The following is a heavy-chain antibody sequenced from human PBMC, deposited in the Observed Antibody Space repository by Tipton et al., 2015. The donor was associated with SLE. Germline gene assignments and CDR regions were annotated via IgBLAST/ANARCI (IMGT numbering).Heavy chain of an antibody. CDR1: GGSISSGYY. Sequence: TLSLTCTVSGGSISSGYYWGWIRQPPGKGLEWIGSIYHSGSTYYNPSLKSRVTISVDTSKNQFSLKLSSVTAADTALYYCARAVQQLVVRGAFDIWGQGTMVTVSS. CDR2: IYHSGST. J-gene: IGHJ3*02. CDR3: ARAVQQLVVRGAFDI. D-gene: IGHD6-13*01. V-gene: IGHV4-38-2*02.